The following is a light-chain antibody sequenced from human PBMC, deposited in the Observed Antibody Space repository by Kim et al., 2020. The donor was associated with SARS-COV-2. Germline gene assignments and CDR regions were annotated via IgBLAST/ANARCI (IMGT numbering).Light chain of an antibody. CDR1: QSVSSK. V-gene: IGKV3-15*01. J-gene: IGKJ2*01. CDR2: DTS. Sequence: SVSPGKGATLSCGASQSVSSKLAWYQQRRGQAPRLVIYDTSTRAGGIPDRFSGSGSGTEFTLTISSLQSEDFAVYFCQHYNNWPRTFGQGTKLEI. CDR3: QHYNNWPRT.